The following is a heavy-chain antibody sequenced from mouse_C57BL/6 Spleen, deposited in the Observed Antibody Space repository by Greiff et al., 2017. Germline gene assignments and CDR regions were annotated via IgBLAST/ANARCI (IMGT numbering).Heavy chain of an antibody. CDR2: ISYDGSN. V-gene: IGHV3-6*01. J-gene: IGHJ2*01. D-gene: IGHD2-4*01. CDR3: AREGDYDVFDY. Sequence: ESGPGLVKPSQSLSLTCSVTGYSITSGYYWNWIRKFPGNKLAWMGYISYDGSNNYNPSLKNRISITRDTSKNQFFLKLNSVTTEDTATYYFAREGDYDVFDYWGQGTTLTVSS. CDR1: GYSITSGYY.